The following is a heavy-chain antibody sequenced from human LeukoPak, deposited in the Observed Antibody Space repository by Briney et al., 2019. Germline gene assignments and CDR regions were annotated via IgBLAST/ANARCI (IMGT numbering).Heavy chain of an antibody. J-gene: IGHJ4*02. CDR1: GFTFSSYW. CDR2: ISGSGGNT. CDR3: AKWNYYFGD. Sequence: GGSLRLSCAASGFTFSSYWMNWARQAPGKGLEWVSDISGSGGNTYYADSVKGRFTISRDNSKNTLYLQMNSLRAEDTAVYYCAKWNYYFGDWGQGTLVTVSS. V-gene: IGHV3-23*01. D-gene: IGHD1-7*01.